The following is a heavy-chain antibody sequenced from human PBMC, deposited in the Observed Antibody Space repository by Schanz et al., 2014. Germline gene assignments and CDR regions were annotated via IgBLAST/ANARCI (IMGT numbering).Heavy chain of an antibody. V-gene: IGHV3-23*04. D-gene: IGHD3-16*01. CDR3: AKGLYYDNTGGGFDY. J-gene: IGHJ4*02. CDR1: GFTFNSYA. CDR2: ISHSGGSK. Sequence: VQLVESGGGLVQPGGSLRLSCAASGFTFNSYAMTWVRQAPGKGLEWVSSISHSGGSKYYADSVKGRFTISRDNSKTTLTLQMNSLRAEDTAVYYCAKGLYYDNTGGGFDYWGQGTLVTVSS.